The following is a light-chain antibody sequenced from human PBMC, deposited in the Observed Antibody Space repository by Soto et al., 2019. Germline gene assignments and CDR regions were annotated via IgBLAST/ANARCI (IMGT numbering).Light chain of an antibody. CDR3: SSYTSSSTLVV. V-gene: IGLV2-14*01. J-gene: IGLJ1*01. CDR2: DVS. Sequence: QSALTQPASVSGSPGPSITISCTGTSSDVGGYNYVSWSQQHPGKAPKLMIYDVSNRPSGVSNRFSGSKSGNTASLTISGLQAEDEADYYCSSYTSSSTLVVFGTGTKVTVL. CDR1: SSDVGGYNY.